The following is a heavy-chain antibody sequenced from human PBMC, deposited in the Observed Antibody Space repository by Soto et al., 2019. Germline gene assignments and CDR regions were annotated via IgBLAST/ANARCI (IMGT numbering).Heavy chain of an antibody. V-gene: IGHV4-34*01. CDR2: INDSGNI. CDR1: GGSFRGYQ. Sequence: QVQLQQWGAGLLKPSETLSLTCAVAGGSFRGYQWSWVRQTPGKRIQLISEINDSGNIKFNPTLKSRVTILLDTPKKQISLKLSSVTAADSAVYYCARGLILWFGDLSRRGGYYYYMDVWGKGTTVTVSS. CDR3: ARGLILWFGDLSRRGGYYYYMDV. D-gene: IGHD3-10*01. J-gene: IGHJ6*03.